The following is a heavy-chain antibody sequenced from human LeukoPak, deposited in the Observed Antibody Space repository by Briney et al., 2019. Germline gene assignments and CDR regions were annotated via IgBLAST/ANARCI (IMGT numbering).Heavy chain of an antibody. J-gene: IGHJ4*02. CDR3: ERVSLPPTIPYCGGDCYSPSYLFDY. D-gene: IGHD2-21*02. CDR2: IIPIFGTA. Sequence: ASVKVSCKASGGTFSSYAISWVRQAPGQGLEWMGGIIPIFGTANYAQKFQGRVTITADKSTSTAYMELSSLRSEDTAVYYCERVSLPPTIPYCGGDCYSPSYLFDYWGQGTLVTVSS. CDR1: GGTFSSYA. V-gene: IGHV1-69*06.